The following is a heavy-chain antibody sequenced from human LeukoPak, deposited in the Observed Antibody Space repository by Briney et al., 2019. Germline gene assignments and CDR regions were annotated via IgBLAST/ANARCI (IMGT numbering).Heavy chain of an antibody. J-gene: IGHJ3*02. CDR1: GGTFSSYA. CDR3: ARGRENYGDYVDAFDI. V-gene: IGHV1-69*06. CDR2: IIPIFGTA. D-gene: IGHD4-17*01. Sequence: GSSVKVSCKASGGTFSSYAISWVRQAPGQGLEWMGGIIPIFGTANYAQKFQGRVTITADKSTSTAYMELSSLRSEDTAVYYCARGRENYGDYVDAFDIRGQGTMVTVSS.